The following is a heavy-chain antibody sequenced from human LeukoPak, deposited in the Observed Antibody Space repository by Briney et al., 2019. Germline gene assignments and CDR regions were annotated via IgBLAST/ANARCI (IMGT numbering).Heavy chain of an antibody. CDR1: GFTVSTNY. J-gene: IGHJ3*02. Sequence: GGSLRLSCAASGFTVSTNYMSWVRQAPGKGLEWVSVIYSGGTTYYADSVKGRFSISRDNSKNTLDLQINSLRAEDTAVYYCARRVIIGVVIPSHAFDIWGQGTMVTVSS. CDR2: IYSGGTT. V-gene: IGHV3-66*04. CDR3: ARRVIIGVVIPSHAFDI. D-gene: IGHD3-3*01.